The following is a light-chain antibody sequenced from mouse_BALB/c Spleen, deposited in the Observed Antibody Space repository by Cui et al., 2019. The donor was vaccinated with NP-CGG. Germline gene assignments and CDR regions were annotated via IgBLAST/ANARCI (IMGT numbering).Light chain of an antibody. CDR3: ALWYSNHWV. V-gene: IGLV1*01. Sequence: QAVVTQESALTTSPGETVTLTCRSSIGAVTTSNYANWVHEKPDHLFTGLIGGTNNRAPGVPARLSGSLIGDKAALTITGAQTEDEAIYFCALWYSNHWVFGGGTKLTVL. CDR1: IGAVTTSNY. J-gene: IGLJ1*01. CDR2: GTN.